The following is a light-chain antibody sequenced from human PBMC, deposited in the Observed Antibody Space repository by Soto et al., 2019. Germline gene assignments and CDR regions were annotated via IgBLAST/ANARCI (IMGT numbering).Light chain of an antibody. Sequence: EIVMTQSPATLSVSPGESGTLSCRASQSISSSKLAWYQQNPGQAPRLLIYGASTRATGIPDRFSGGGSGTDFTLTISRLEPEDFAVYYCQQYGSSPGTFGQGTKVDIK. J-gene: IGKJ1*01. CDR3: QQYGSSPGT. CDR2: GAS. V-gene: IGKV3-20*01. CDR1: QSISSSK.